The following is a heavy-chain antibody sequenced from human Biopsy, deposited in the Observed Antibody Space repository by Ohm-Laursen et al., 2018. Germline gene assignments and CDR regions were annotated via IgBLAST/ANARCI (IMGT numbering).Heavy chain of an antibody. CDR2: ISYSRDT. J-gene: IGHJ3*02. CDR3: AKHGSGWTGDDAFHI. D-gene: IGHD6-19*01. V-gene: IGHV4-59*08. Sequence: TLSLTCTVSGGSISGSSWSWIRQAPGKGLEWIGYISYSRDTNYNPSLKSRITISVDTSKNQFSLKRTSATAADTAVYYCAKHGSGWTGDDAFHIWGQGTMVTVSS. CDR1: GGSISGSS.